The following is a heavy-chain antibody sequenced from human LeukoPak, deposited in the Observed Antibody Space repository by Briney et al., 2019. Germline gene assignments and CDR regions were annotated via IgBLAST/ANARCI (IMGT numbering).Heavy chain of an antibody. CDR3: ARGTRGFDY. D-gene: IGHD3-10*01. V-gene: IGHV3-64*01. CDR1: GFTFSSYA. J-gene: IGHJ4*02. Sequence: PGGSLRLSCAASGFTFSSYAMHWVRQAPGKGLEYVSAISSNGGSTYYANSVKGRFTISRDNSKNTLYLQMGSLRAEDMAVYYGARGTRGFDYWGQGTLVTVSS. CDR2: ISSNGGST.